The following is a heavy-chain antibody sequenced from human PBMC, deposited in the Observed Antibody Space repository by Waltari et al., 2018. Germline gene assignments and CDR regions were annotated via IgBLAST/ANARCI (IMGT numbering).Heavy chain of an antibody. CDR1: GDSMSSTDW. J-gene: IGHJ4*02. Sequence: QLQLQESGPGLVKPSGTLSLTCTVSGDSMSSTDWWSWVRQSPEKGLEWIGQIHRSGRTNYNPSLESRVTISIDTSNNQFCLKVTSTTAADTAVYYCARDRGRGIYLDSWGQGTLVTVSP. D-gene: IGHD2-15*01. CDR3: ARDRGRGIYLDS. V-gene: IGHV4-4*02. CDR2: IHRSGRT.